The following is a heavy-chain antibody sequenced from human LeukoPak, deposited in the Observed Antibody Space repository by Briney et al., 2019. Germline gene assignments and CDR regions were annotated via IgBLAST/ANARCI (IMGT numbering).Heavy chain of an antibody. J-gene: IGHJ5*02. CDR3: ALQGSVEGGSWNWFDP. V-gene: IGHV1-69*13. CDR1: GGTFSSYA. Sequence: GASVKVSCKASGGTFSSYAISWVRQAPGQGLEWMGGIIPIFGTANYAQKFQGRVTITADESTSTAYMELSSLRSEDTAVYYCALQGSVEGGSWNWFDPWGQGTLVSVSS. CDR2: IIPIFGTA. D-gene: IGHD2-15*01.